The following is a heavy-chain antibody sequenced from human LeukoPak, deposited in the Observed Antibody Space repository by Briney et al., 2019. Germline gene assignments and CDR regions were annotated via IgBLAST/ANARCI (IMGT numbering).Heavy chain of an antibody. CDR1: GFTFSSYW. D-gene: IGHD6-19*01. CDR3: AREEIAVAASFDY. V-gene: IGHV3-74*01. J-gene: IGHJ4*02. Sequence: PGGSLRLSCAASGFTFSSYWMNWVRQAPGKGLVWVSRIASDGSSTTYADSVKGRFSISRDNSKNTLYLQMNSLRAEDTAVYYCAREEIAVAASFDYWGQGTLVTVSS. CDR2: IASDGSST.